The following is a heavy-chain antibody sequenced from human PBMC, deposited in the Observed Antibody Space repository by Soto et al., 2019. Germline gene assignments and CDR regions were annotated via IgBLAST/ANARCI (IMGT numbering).Heavy chain of an antibody. J-gene: IGHJ5*02. CDR2: INAGNGNT. Sequence: ASVKVSCKASGYTFTSYAMHWVRQAPGQRLEWMGWINAGNGNTKYSQKFQGRVTITRDTSASTAYMELSSLRSEDTAVYYCARAELGYYYDSSGSNWFDPWGQGTLVTVSS. CDR3: ARAELGYYYDSSGSNWFDP. CDR1: GYTFTSYA. D-gene: IGHD3-22*01. V-gene: IGHV1-3*01.